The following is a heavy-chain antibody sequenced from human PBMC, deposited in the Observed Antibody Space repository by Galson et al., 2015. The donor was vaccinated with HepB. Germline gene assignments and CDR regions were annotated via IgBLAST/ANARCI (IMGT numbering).Heavy chain of an antibody. CDR3: AKAWTIVTVVVYAFDM. V-gene: IGHV3-23*01. J-gene: IGHJ3*02. D-gene: IGHD3-22*01. Sequence: SLRLSCAASGFTFSSYSMSWVRQAPGKGLQWVSAITGSGESTNYADSVKGRFTISRDNSKNTLYLQIDSLRAEDTAVYYCAKAWTIVTVVVYAFDMWGPGTMVTVSS. CDR1: GFTFSSYS. CDR2: ITGSGEST.